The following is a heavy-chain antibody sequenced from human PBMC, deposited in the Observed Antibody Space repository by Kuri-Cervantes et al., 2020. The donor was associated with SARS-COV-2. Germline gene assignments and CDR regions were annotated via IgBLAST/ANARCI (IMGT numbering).Heavy chain of an antibody. Sequence: ASVKVSCKASGYTFTGYYMHWVRQAPGQGLEWMGWINPNSGGTNYAQKFQGWVTMTRDTSISTVYMELSRLRSDDTAVYYCARGVGSGIVVVPAAMRSSFDIWGQGTMVTVS. CDR3: ARGVGSGIVVVPAAMRSSFDI. V-gene: IGHV1-2*04. J-gene: IGHJ3*02. CDR1: GYTFTGYY. D-gene: IGHD2-2*01. CDR2: INPNSGGT.